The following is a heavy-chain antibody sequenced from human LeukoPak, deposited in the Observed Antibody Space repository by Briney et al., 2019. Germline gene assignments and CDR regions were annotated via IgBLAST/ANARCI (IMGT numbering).Heavy chain of an antibody. CDR1: GFTFSSYW. D-gene: IGHD3-3*01. CDR2: IKQDGSDK. CDR3: ARELKRFEY. Sequence: GGSLRLSSAASGFTFSSYWMAWVRQAPGKGLEWVANIKQDGSDKYYVGSVKGRFTISRDNAKNSLYLQMNSLRAEDTALYYCARELKRFEYWGQGTLVTVSS. J-gene: IGHJ4*02. V-gene: IGHV3-7*01.